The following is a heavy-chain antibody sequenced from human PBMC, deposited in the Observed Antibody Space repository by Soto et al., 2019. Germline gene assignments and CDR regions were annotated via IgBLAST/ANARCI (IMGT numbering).Heavy chain of an antibody. Sequence: KASETLSLTCTVSGGSISSYYWSWIRQPPGKGLEWIGYIYYSGSTNYNPSLKSRVTISVDTSKNQFSLKLSSVTAADTAVYYCARAPPRTAMADYWGQGTLVTVSS. V-gene: IGHV4-59*01. CDR1: GGSISSYY. CDR3: ARAPPRTAMADY. D-gene: IGHD5-18*01. J-gene: IGHJ4*02. CDR2: IYYSGST.